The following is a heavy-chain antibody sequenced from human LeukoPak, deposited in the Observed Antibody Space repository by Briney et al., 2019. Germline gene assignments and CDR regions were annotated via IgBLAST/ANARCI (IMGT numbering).Heavy chain of an antibody. CDR2: ISSSGSTI. Sequence: GGSLRLSCAASGFTFSDYYMSWIRQAPGKGLEWVSYISSSGSTIYYADSVKGRFTISRDNSKNTPYLQMNSLRAEDTAVYYCAKGGGSAELTPSHFDYWGQGTLVTVSS. V-gene: IGHV3-11*01. D-gene: IGHD3-16*01. CDR3: AKGGGSAELTPSHFDY. CDR1: GFTFSDYY. J-gene: IGHJ4*02.